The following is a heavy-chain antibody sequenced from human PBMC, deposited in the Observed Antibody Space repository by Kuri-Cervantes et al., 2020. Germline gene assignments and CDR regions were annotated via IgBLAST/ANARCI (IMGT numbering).Heavy chain of an antibody. V-gene: IGHV4-59*08. Sequence: SETLSLTCAVYGGSFSGYYWSWIRQPPGKGLEWIGYIYYSGSTNYNPSLKSRVTISVDTSKNQFSLKLSSVTAADTAVYYCARHPDYYDSSGYHYWYFDLWGRGTLVTVSS. J-gene: IGHJ2*01. D-gene: IGHD3-22*01. CDR2: IYYSGST. CDR3: ARHPDYYDSSGYHYWYFDL. CDR1: GGSFSGYY.